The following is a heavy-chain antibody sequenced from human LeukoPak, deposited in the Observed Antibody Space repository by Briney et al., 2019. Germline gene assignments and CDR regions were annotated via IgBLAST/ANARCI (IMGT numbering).Heavy chain of an antibody. CDR1: GGSFSGYY. Sequence: SETLSLTCAVYGGSFSGYYWSWIRQPPGKGLEWIGEINHSGSTNYNPSLKSRVTISVDTSKNQFSLKLSSVTAADTAVYYCARPLSGSYPMDVWGQGTTVTVSS. J-gene: IGHJ6*02. CDR3: ARPLSGSYPMDV. D-gene: IGHD1-26*01. V-gene: IGHV4-34*01. CDR2: INHSGST.